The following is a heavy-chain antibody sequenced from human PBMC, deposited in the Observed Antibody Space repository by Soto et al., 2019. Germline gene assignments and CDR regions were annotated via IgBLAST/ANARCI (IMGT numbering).Heavy chain of an antibody. D-gene: IGHD6-13*01. CDR1: GFTLSAYW. J-gene: IGHJ3*02. CDR3: AGDVSPGSSSLYLDAFDI. CDR2: INRDGSKK. V-gene: IGHV3-7*05. Sequence: EVHLEESGGDLVQPGGSLRLSCAASGFTLSAYWMTWVRQAPGKGLEWVANINRDGSKKSYLDSVRGRFTISRDNVGNSLYLQMESLRADDTALYYCAGDVSPGSSSLYLDAFDIWGQGTMVTVSS.